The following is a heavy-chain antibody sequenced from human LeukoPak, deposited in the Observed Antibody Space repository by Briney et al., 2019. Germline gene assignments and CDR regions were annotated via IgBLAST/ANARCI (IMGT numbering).Heavy chain of an antibody. V-gene: IGHV3-9*01. D-gene: IGHD6-13*01. J-gene: IGHJ3*02. Sequence: GGSLRLSCAASGFIFDDYAMHWVRQAPGRGLEWVSGINRNSRSMAYADSVKGRFAISRDNAKNSLYLQMNSVRAEDTALYYCAKDKTFTSSWTGDAFDIWGQGTMVTVS. CDR2: INRNSRSM. CDR1: GFIFDDYA. CDR3: AKDKTFTSSWTGDAFDI.